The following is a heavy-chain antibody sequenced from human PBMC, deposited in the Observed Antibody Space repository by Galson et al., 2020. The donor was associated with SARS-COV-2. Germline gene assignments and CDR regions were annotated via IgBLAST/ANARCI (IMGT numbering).Heavy chain of an antibody. CDR1: GGSINNYY. D-gene: IGHD3-10*01. J-gene: IGHJ6*02. CDR3: ARHLRTMDRGIITTYYYYAMDV. V-gene: IGHV4-4*09. Sequence: ASETLSLTCGVSGGSINNYYWSWVRQPPGKGPEWIGYIYPSGTTSHNPSLGSRVTISLDASRSQIFLRLTSVTAADTAVYYCARHLRTMDRGIITTYYYYAMDVWGQGTKVTVSS. CDR2: IYPSGTT.